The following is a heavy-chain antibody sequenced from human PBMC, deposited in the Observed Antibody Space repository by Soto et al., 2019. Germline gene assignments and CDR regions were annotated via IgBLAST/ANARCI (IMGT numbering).Heavy chain of an antibody. CDR2: TYYRSKWFN. Sequence: SQTLSLTCAISGDGVSSNSAAWNWIRQSPSRGLEWLGGTYYRSKWFNNYALSVKSRITINPDTSKNQFSLQLNSVAPEDTAVYHCARGDQGFDYWGQGTLVTVSS. V-gene: IGHV6-1*01. CDR3: ARGDQGFDY. D-gene: IGHD3-16*01. CDR1: GDGVSSNSAA. J-gene: IGHJ4*02.